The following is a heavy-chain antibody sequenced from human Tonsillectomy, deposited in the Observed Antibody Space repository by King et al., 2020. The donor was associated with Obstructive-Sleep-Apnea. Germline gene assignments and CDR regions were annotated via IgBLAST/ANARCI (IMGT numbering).Heavy chain of an antibody. J-gene: IGHJ3*02. V-gene: IGHV4-4*07. Sequence: QLQESGPGLVKPSETLSLTCTVSGGSISSYYWSWIRQPAGKGLEWIGRIYTSGSTNYNPSLKSRVTMSVDTSKNQFSLKLSSVTAADPAVYYGASRMNYDRTLGGAFDIWGQGTMVTVSS. CDR1: GGSISSYY. CDR2: IYTSGST. D-gene: IGHD3-22*01. CDR3: ASRMNYDRTLGGAFDI.